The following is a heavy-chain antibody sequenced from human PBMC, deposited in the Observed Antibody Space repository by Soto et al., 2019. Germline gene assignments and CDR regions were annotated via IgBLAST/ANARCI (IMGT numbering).Heavy chain of an antibody. CDR1: GGSISNYY. CDR2: VYYSGST. J-gene: IGHJ4*02. Sequence: QVQLQESGPGLVKPSETLSLTCTVSGGSISNYYWSWIRQPPGKGLEWIGYVYYSGSTNYNPSLRSRVTLSLAPYKNQFSLKLSSLTAADTAVYYCAAFCSGGRCNIVKDEHWGQGTLVTVSS. CDR3: AAFCSGGRCNIVKDEH. V-gene: IGHV4-59*08. D-gene: IGHD2-15*01.